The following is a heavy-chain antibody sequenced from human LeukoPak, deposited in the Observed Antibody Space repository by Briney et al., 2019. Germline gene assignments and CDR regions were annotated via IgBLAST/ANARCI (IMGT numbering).Heavy chain of an antibody. J-gene: IGHJ4*02. CDR2: INAGNGNT. D-gene: IGHD3-9*01. CDR1: GYTFTSYA. CDR3: AIPLTKRYYFDY. Sequence: ASVKVSCKASGYTFTSYAMHWVRQAPGQRLEWMGWINAGNGNTKYSQEFQGRVTITRDTSASTAYMELSSLRSEDMAVYYCAIPLTKRYYFDYWGQGTLVTVSS. V-gene: IGHV1-3*03.